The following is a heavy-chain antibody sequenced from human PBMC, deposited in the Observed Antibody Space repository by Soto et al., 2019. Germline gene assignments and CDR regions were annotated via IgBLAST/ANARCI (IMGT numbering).Heavy chain of an antibody. V-gene: IGHV3-21*01. CDR2: ISSSSSYI. J-gene: IGHJ6*03. D-gene: IGHD2-2*01. Sequence: EVQLVESGGGQVKPGGSLRLSCAASGFTFSSYSMNWVRQAPGKGLEWVSSISSSSSYIYYADSVKGRFTISRDNAKNSLYLQMNSLRAEDTAVYYCARDGGLTSPYYYYYYYMDVWGKGTTVTVSS. CDR1: GFTFSSYS. CDR3: ARDGGLTSPYYYYYYYMDV.